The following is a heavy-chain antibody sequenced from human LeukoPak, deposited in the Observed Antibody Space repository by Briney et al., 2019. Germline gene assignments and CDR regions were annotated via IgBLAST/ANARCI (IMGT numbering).Heavy chain of an antibody. CDR3: ALATTGNIWFGEFSPFDY. CDR1: GYSFTTYW. V-gene: IGHV5-51*01. Sequence: GESLKISCKASGYSFTTYWIGWVRQLPGKGLEWMGIIYPADSTAHYSPSFQGQVTILVDKSINTAYLQWSRLKASDTAMYYCALATTGNIWFGEFSPFDYWGQGTLVTVSS. D-gene: IGHD3-10*01. J-gene: IGHJ4*02. CDR2: IYPADSTA.